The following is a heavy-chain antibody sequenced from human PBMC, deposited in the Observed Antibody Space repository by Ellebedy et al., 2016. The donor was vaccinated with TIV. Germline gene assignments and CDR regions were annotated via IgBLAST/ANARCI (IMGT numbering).Heavy chain of an antibody. D-gene: IGHD5-12*01. Sequence: GESLKISCAASGFPFRSYEMHWVRQAPGKGLEWVSYISSSGSTIYYADSVTDRFTISRDNAKNSLYLQMNSLRAEDTAVYYCARVRSGYEDAFEIWGQGTMVTVSS. CDR1: GFPFRSYE. CDR2: ISSSGSTI. V-gene: IGHV3-48*03. CDR3: ARVRSGYEDAFEI. J-gene: IGHJ3*02.